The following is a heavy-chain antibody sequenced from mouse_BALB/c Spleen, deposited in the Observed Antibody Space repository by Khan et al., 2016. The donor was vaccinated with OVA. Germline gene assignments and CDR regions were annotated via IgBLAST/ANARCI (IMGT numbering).Heavy chain of an antibody. Sequence: VQLKQSGTVLARPGASVKMSCKASGYSFTSYLIHWVKQRPGQGLEWIGDIYPGNSDTRYNQKFKDKAKLTSGISASTAYMELSSLTNEDSAVYYCTRGGFSSFAYWGQGTLVTVSA. CDR3: TRGGFSSFAY. D-gene: IGHD1-3*01. CDR2: IYPGNSDT. CDR1: GYSFTSYL. J-gene: IGHJ3*01. V-gene: IGHV1-5*01.